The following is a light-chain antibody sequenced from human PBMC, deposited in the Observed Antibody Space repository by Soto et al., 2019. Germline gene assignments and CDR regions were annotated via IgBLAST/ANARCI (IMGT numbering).Light chain of an antibody. Sequence: DIHMTQSPSSLSPSVGDRVTLTCRASQSISRHLNWYQQKAGRAPRLIIYGASNLQTGVPSRFSARGSGTEFTITVSSLLPEDFATYFCQQGYSTPVIFGQGTR. V-gene: IGKV1-39*01. CDR3: QQGYSTPVI. CDR1: QSISRH. CDR2: GAS. J-gene: IGKJ5*01.